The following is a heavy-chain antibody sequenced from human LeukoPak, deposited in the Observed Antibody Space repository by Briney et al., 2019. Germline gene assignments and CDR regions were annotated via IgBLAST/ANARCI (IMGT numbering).Heavy chain of an antibody. CDR2: IYYSGST. V-gene: IGHV4-39*01. CDR3: ARHPGRVWFGELSGEYYFDY. CDR1: GGSISSSSYY. D-gene: IGHD3-10*01. Sequence: SETLSHTCTVSGGSISSSSYYWGWIRQPPGTGLEWIGSIYYSGSTYYNPSLKSRVTISVDTSKNQFSLKLSSVTAADTAVYYCARHPGRVWFGELSGEYYFDYWGQGTLVTVSS. J-gene: IGHJ4*02.